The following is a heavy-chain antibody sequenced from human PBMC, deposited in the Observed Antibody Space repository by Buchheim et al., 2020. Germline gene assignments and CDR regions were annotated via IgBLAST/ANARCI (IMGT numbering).Heavy chain of an antibody. CDR2: ISSGSSYM. CDR1: GFTFSSYT. V-gene: IGHV3-21*01. J-gene: IGHJ4*02. D-gene: IGHD1-26*01. CDR3: VRELNVGVFDY. Sequence: EVQLVESGGGLVKPGGSLRLSCAGSGFTFSSYTMNWVRQAPGKGLEWVSSISSGSSYMYYADSVKGRFTISRDNAKNSLYLHLNSLRAGDTAVYYCVRELNVGVFDYWGQGAL.